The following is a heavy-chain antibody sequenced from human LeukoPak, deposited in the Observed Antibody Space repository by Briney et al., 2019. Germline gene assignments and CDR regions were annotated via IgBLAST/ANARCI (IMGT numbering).Heavy chain of an antibody. J-gene: IGHJ4*02. D-gene: IGHD3-10*01. CDR1: GGTFSSYA. CDR2: IIPILGIA. Sequence: ASVKVSCKASGGTFSSYAISWVRQAPGQGLEWMGRIIPILGIANYAQKFQGRATITADESTSTAYMELSSLRSEDTAVYYCARDSSMVRGLDWGQGTLVTVSS. V-gene: IGHV1-69*04. CDR3: ARDSSMVRGLD.